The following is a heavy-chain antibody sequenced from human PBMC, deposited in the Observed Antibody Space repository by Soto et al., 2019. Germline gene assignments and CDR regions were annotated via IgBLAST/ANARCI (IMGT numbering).Heavy chain of an antibody. CDR3: ARDRLHTTSSITYDY. J-gene: IGHJ4*02. V-gene: IGHV1-18*01. CDR1: GYTFTTYA. D-gene: IGHD6-6*01. Sequence: ASVKVSCKASGYTFTTYAISWLRQAPGQGLEWMGWIRTYDGNTDYPQNLQGRVTMTTDTSTNTAYMELRSLRSDDPAVYYCARDRLHTTSSITYDYWGQGALVTASS. CDR2: IRTYDGNT.